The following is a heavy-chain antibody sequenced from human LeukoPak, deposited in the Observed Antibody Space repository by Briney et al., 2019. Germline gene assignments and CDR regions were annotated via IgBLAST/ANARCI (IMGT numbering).Heavy chain of an antibody. J-gene: IGHJ4*02. CDR3: ASRVGAAKYYFDY. D-gene: IGHD1-26*01. CDR1: IGSISSGGYY. CDR2: IYYSGST. Sequence: SETLSLTCTVSIGSISSGGYYWSWIRQHPGKGLEWIGYIYYSGSTYYNPSLKSRVTISVDTSKNQFSLKLSSVTAADTAVYYCASRVGAAKYYFDYWGQGTLVTVSS. V-gene: IGHV4-31*03.